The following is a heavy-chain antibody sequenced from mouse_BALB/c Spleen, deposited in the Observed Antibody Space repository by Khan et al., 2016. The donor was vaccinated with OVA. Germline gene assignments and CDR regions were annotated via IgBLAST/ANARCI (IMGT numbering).Heavy chain of an antibody. D-gene: IGHD1-1*01. V-gene: IGHV5-6*01. Sequence: EVQVVESGGGLVRPGGSLKLSCAASGFSFSSYSMSWVRQTPGKRLEWVATVSGGGSSTYYPASVTGRFTISSNTAKNPLYLQMSSLKSKDTAMSYCTRHRGHHGMNPHGDYWGQGTTLTVSS. J-gene: IGHJ2*01. CDR2: VSGGGSST. CDR1: GFSFSSYS. CDR3: TRHRGHHGMNPHGDY.